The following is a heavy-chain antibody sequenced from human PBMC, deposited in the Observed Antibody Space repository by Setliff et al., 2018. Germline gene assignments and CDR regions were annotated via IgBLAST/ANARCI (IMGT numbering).Heavy chain of an antibody. CDR2: IYHDGPS. V-gene: IGHV4-4*02. CDR1: GVSINSLNW. J-gene: IGHJ6*03. D-gene: IGHD3-3*01. Sequence: SETLSLTCAVSGVSINSLNWWTWVRQSPGKGLEWIGYIYHDGPSVHYNPSLKSRVTMSVDTSKNQFSLKLSAVTAADTAVYYCARMSGFLYMDVWGKGTTVTVSS. CDR3: ARMSGFLYMDV.